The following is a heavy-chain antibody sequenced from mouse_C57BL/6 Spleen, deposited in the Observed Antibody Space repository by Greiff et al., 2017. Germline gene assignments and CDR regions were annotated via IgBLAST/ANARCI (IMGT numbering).Heavy chain of an antibody. V-gene: IGHV1-82*01. CDR1: GYAFSSSW. J-gene: IGHJ1*03. CDR2: IYPGDGDT. CDR3: ARGDYYGSRGDFDV. D-gene: IGHD1-1*01. Sequence: VQLVESGPELVKPGASVKISCKASGYAFSSSWMNWVKQRPGKGLEWIGRIYPGDGDTNYNGKFKGKATLTADKSSSTAYMQLSSLTSEDSAVYFCARGDYYGSRGDFDVWGTGTTVTVSS.